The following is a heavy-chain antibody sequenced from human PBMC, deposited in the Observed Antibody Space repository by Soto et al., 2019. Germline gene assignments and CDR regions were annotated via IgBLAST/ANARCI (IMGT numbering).Heavy chain of an antibody. Sequence: SGPTLVNPTPTLTLTCTFSGFSLSTSGVGVAWIRQPPGKALEWLALIYWDDDKRYSPSLKSRLTITKDTSKNQVVLTMTNMDPVDTATXYCAHXXTSXSGXXSFXYWGQGTLXXXSS. J-gene: IGHJ4*02. CDR3: AHXXTSXSGXXSFXY. CDR2: IYWDDDK. D-gene: IGHD3-10*01. V-gene: IGHV2-5*02. CDR1: GFSLSTSGVG.